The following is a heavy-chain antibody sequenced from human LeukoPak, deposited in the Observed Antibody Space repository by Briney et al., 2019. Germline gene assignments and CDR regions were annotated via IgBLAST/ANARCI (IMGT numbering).Heavy chain of an antibody. Sequence: SETLSLTCTVSGASISSYYWAWIRQPPGKGLEWIGYIYYSGSTNYNPSLKSRVTISVDTSKNQFSLKLSSVTAADTAVYYCARGDLAYYMDVWGKGTTVTVSS. V-gene: IGHV4-59*01. CDR1: GASISSYY. CDR3: ARGDLAYYMDV. J-gene: IGHJ6*03. CDR2: IYYSGST. D-gene: IGHD3-16*01.